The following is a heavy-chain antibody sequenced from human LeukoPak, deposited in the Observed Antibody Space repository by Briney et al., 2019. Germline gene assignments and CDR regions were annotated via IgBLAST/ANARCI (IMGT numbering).Heavy chain of an antibody. CDR2: LYSSGIT. CDR3: ARDSSSFPNYFDF. J-gene: IGHJ4*02. D-gene: IGHD3-3*02. CDR1: GFTVSSTY. V-gene: IGHV3-53*01. Sequence: PGGSLRLSCAASGFTVSSTYMSWVRQAPGQGLEWVSLLYSSGITFYAESVQGRFTISRDNSKNTLYLQMNSLRPEDTAIYYCARDSSSFPNYFDFWGQGTLVTVSS.